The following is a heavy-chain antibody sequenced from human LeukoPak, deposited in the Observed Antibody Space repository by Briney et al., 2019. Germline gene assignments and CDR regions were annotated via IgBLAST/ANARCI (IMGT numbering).Heavy chain of an antibody. Sequence: SGGSLRLSCAASGFTLSNYGMHWVRQAPGKGLEWVAVIWSDGSNKYYADFVKGRLTISRGNSKNTLYLQMNSLRAEDTAVYSCAESYDSHNWYFDLWGRGTLAAVSS. CDR1: GFTLSNYG. V-gene: IGHV3-33*06. D-gene: IGHD3-22*01. CDR3: AESYDSHNWYFDL. J-gene: IGHJ2*01. CDR2: IWSDGSNK.